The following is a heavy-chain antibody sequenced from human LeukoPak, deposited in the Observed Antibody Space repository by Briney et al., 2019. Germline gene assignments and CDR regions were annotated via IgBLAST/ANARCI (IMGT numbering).Heavy chain of an antibody. CDR3: ARRKYDCSGGSCYGFAFDL. V-gene: IGHV3-7*01. D-gene: IGHD2-15*01. CDR2: IKQDGSEK. CDR1: GFTFSSYW. J-gene: IGHJ3*01. Sequence: GGSLRLSCAASGFTFSSYWMSWVRQAPGKGLEWVANIKQDGSEKYYVDSVKGRFTISRDNAKNSLYLQMNSLRAEDTAVYYCARRKYDCSGGSCYGFAFDLWGQGTMVTVSS.